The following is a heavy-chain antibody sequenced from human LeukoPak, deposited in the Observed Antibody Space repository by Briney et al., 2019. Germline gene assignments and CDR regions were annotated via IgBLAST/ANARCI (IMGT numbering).Heavy chain of an antibody. CDR2: INSDGSGT. Sequence: GGSLRLSCAASGFTFSSYAMHWVRQAPGKGLVWVSRINSDGSGTSYADSVKGRFTISRDNAKNTLYLQMNSLRAEDTALYYCARLGSGPGYYFDYWGQGTLVTVSS. V-gene: IGHV3-74*01. CDR3: ARLGSGPGYYFDY. CDR1: GFTFSSYA. D-gene: IGHD3-10*01. J-gene: IGHJ4*02.